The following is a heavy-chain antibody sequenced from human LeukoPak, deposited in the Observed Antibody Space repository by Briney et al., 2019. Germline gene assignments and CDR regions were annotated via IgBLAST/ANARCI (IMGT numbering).Heavy chain of an antibody. CDR3: ARGEAYVPAAGKTSYMDV. J-gene: IGHJ6*03. Sequence: SETLSLTCTVSGGSISSYYWSWIRQPAGKGLEWIGRIYTSGSTNYNPSLKSRVTMSVDTSKNQFSLKLSSVTAADTAAYYCARGEAYVPAAGKTSYMDVWGKGTTVTVSS. D-gene: IGHD2-2*01. CDR2: IYTSGST. V-gene: IGHV4-4*07. CDR1: GGSISSYY.